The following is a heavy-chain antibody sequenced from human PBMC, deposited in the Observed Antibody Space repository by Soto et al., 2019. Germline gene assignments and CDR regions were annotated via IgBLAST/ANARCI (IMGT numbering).Heavy chain of an antibody. CDR3: ARAPAAMVVDYCYYGMDV. V-gene: IGHV4-31*03. J-gene: IGHJ6*02. D-gene: IGHD2-2*01. CDR1: GGSISSGGYY. CDR2: IYYSGST. Sequence: PSETLSLTCTVSGGSISSGGYYWSWIRQHPGKGLEWIGYIYYSGSTYYNPSLKSRVTISVDTSKNQFSLKLSSVTAADTAVYYCARAPAAMVVDYCYYGMDVWGQGTTVTVSS.